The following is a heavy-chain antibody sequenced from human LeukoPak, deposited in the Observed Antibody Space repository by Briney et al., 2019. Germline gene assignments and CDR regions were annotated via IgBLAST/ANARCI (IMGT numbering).Heavy chain of an antibody. CDR1: GFTFSSWA. CDR3: AKGSYSSGWYESDY. V-gene: IGHV3-23*01. Sequence: GGSLRLSCAASGFTFSSWAMTWVRQAPGQGLEWVLGNSGSGGSTYYPDSVKGRFPISRDNSKNTLYLQMISLRAEDTAVYYCAKGSYSSGWYESDYWGQGTLVTVSS. J-gene: IGHJ4*02. D-gene: IGHD6-19*01. CDR2: NSGSGGST.